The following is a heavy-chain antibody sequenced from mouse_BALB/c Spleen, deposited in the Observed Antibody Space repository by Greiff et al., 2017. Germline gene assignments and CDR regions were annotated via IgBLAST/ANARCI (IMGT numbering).Heavy chain of an antibody. CDR1: GFTFSDYY. CDR3: ARGYGYPYAMDY. Sequence: EVHLVESGGGLVKPGGSLKLSCAASGFTFSDYYMYWVRQTPEKRLEWVATISDGGSYTYYPDSVKGRFTISRDNAKNNLYLQMSSLKSEDTAMYYCARGYGYPYAMDYWGQGTSVTVSS. D-gene: IGHD2-2*01. CDR2: ISDGGSYT. V-gene: IGHV5-4*02. J-gene: IGHJ4*01.